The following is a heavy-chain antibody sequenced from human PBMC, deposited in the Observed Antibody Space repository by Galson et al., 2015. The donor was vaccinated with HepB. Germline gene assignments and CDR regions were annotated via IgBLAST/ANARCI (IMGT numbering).Heavy chain of an antibody. CDR2: INPNSGGT. J-gene: IGHJ6*02. CDR1: GYTFTGYY. CDR3: ARDGGGYYYGMDV. Sequence: SVKVSCKASGYTFTGYYMHWVRQAPGQGLEWMGWINPNSGGTNYAQKFQGRVTMTRDTSISTAYMELSRLRSDDTAVYYCARDGGGYYYGMDVWGQGTTVTVSS. D-gene: IGHD2-15*01. V-gene: IGHV1-2*02.